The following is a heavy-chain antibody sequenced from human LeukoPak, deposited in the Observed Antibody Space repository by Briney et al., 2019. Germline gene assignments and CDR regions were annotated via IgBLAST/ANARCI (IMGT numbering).Heavy chain of an antibody. D-gene: IGHD1/OR15-1a*01. CDR1: GGSISSSSYS. CDR2: IYYSGST. CDR3: ASLLGSWNNERYFDY. Sequence: SETLSLTCTVSGGSISSSSYSWGWIRQPPGKGLEWIGSIYYSGSTYYNPSLKSRVTISVDTSKNQLSLKLSSVTAADTAVYYCASLLGSWNNERYFDYWGQGTLVTVSS. V-gene: IGHV4-39*01. J-gene: IGHJ4*02.